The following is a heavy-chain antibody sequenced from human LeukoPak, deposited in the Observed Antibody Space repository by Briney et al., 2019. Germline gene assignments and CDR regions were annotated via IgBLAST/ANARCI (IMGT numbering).Heavy chain of an antibody. CDR1: GYTLTELS. Sequence: ASVKVSCKVSGYTLTELSMHWVRQAPGKGLEWVGGFDPEDGETIYAHKFQCRVTMTTETFTSTAYMELRSLRSDDTAVYYCARDRDGDFYYYMDVWGKGTTVTISS. V-gene: IGHV1-24*01. CDR2: FDPEDGET. CDR3: ARDRDGDFYYYMDV. D-gene: IGHD4-17*01. J-gene: IGHJ6*03.